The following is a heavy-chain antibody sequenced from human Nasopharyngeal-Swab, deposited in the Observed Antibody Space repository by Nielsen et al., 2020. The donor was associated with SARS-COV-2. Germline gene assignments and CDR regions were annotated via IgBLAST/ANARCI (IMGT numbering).Heavy chain of an antibody. Sequence: SDTLFLTCTASGGSISSYYWSWIRQPPGKGLEWIGSIYYSGSTNYNPSLKSRVTISVDTSKNQFSLKLSSVTAADTAVYYCARAGKGAYYYGSGSYYNGGVFDYWGQGTLVTVSS. V-gene: IGHV4-59*01. CDR1: GGSISSYY. J-gene: IGHJ4*02. D-gene: IGHD3-10*01. CDR3: ARAGKGAYYYGSGSYYNGGVFDY. CDR2: IYYSGST.